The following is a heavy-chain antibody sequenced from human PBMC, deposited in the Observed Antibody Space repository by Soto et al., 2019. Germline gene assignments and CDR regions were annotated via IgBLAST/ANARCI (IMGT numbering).Heavy chain of an antibody. CDR2: IWYDGSDK. D-gene: IGHD2-2*01. Sequence: PGGSLRLSCAASGFTFSSYGMHWVRQAPGKGLEWVAVIWYDGSDKKYAESVKGRFTISRDNSKNTLYLQMNSLRAEDTAVYYCARGMCSSTSCYVGNWFDPWGQGTLVTVSS. V-gene: IGHV3-33*01. CDR3: ARGMCSSTSCYVGNWFDP. CDR1: GFTFSSYG. J-gene: IGHJ5*02.